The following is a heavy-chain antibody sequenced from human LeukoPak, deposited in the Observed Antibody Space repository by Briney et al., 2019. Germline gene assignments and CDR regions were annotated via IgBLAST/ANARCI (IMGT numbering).Heavy chain of an antibody. J-gene: IGHJ4*02. CDR1: GGTFSSYA. Sequence: GASVKVSCXASGGTFSSYAISWVRQAPGQGLEWMGGIIPIFGTANYAQKFQGRVTITADESTSTAYMELSSLRSEDTAVYYCARLLNYYDSSGYYYVPGYYFDYWGQGILVTVSS. D-gene: IGHD3-22*01. V-gene: IGHV1-69*13. CDR2: IIPIFGTA. CDR3: ARLLNYYDSSGYYYVPGYYFDY.